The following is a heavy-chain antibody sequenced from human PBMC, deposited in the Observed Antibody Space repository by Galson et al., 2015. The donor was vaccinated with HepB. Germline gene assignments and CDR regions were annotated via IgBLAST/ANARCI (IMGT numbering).Heavy chain of an antibody. Sequence: SLRLSCAASGFTFDSYAMSWVRQAPGKGLEWVSAIGGSGGRIFYADSVRGRFTISRDNSKNTVYLEMHSLRADDTAIYYCAKDPSGSGSFYNPAFDYWGQGTLVTVSS. CDR3: AKDPSGSGSFYNPAFDY. CDR2: IGGSGGRI. CDR1: GFTFDSYA. J-gene: IGHJ4*02. V-gene: IGHV3-23*01. D-gene: IGHD3-10*01.